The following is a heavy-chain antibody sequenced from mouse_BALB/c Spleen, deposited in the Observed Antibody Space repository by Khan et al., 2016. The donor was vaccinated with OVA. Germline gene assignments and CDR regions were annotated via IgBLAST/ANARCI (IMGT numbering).Heavy chain of an antibody. CDR2: IDPANGDI. J-gene: IGHJ3*01. D-gene: IGHD2-1*01. CDR3: ANLYGSPFAY. CDR1: GFNIKDTY. V-gene: IGHV14-3*02. Sequence: VQLQQSGAELVKPGASVKLSCTASGFNIKDTYIHWVKQRPEQGLEWIGRIDPANGDIKNDSKFQDKATITADTSSNTAYLQLSSLTSEDTAVYYCANLYGSPFAYWGQGTLVSVSA.